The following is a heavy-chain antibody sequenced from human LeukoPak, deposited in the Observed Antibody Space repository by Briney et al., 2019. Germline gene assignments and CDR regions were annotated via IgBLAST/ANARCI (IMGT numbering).Heavy chain of an antibody. CDR3: AKDLRDYDILTAYSEPFDY. J-gene: IGHJ4*02. CDR1: GFTFSSYG. Sequence: PGGSLRLSCAASGFTFSSYGMHWVRQAPGKGLEWVAFIRYDGSNKYYADSVKGRFTISRDNSKNTLYLQMNSLRAEDTAVYYCAKDLRDYDILTAYSEPFDYWGQGTLVTVSS. D-gene: IGHD3-9*01. V-gene: IGHV3-30*02. CDR2: IRYDGSNK.